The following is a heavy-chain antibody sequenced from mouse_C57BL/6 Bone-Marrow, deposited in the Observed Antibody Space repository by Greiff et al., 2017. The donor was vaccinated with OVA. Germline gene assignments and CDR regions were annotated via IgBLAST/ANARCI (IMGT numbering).Heavy chain of an antibody. Sequence: QLKQPGAELVKPWASVKVSFKASFYPFTCYLLHLVKQWPCQGLEWIGRIHPSDSDTNYNQKFKGKATFTVDTSSSTAYMKLSSLTSEDSAVYYCAMGTTVVAKLGYWGQGTTLTVSS. CDR3: AMGTTVVAKLGY. CDR1: FYPFTCYL. V-gene: IGHV1-74*01. CDR2: IHPSDSDT. D-gene: IGHD1-1*01. J-gene: IGHJ2*01.